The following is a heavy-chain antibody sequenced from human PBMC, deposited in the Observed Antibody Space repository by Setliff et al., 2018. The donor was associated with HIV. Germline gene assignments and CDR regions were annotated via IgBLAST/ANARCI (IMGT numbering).Heavy chain of an antibody. J-gene: IGHJ5*02. CDR2: ISGTDGTT. CDR3: ARGSIAGLADQ. Sequence: GSLRLSCAASGFTFSSYAMNWVRQAPGKGLEWVSLISGTDGTTYYADSVKGRFTISRDNAKNSLYLQMNSLRAEDTAVYSCARGSIAGLADQWGQGTLVTVSS. V-gene: IGHV3-23*01. D-gene: IGHD2-21*01. CDR1: GFTFSSYA.